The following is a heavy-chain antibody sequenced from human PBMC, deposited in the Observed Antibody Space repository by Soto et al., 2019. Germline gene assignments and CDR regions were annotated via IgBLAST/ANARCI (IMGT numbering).Heavy chain of an antibody. V-gene: IGHV2-26*01. J-gene: IGHJ6*03. CDR3: APALDYGDYQAYYYMDV. Sequence: QVTLKESGPVLVKPTETLTLTCTVSGFSLSNARMGVSWIRQPPGKALEWLAHIFSNDEKSYSTSLKSRLTISKDTSKSQVVLTMTNMDPVDTATYYCAPALDYGDYQAYYYMDVWGKGTTVTVSS. CDR2: IFSNDEK. CDR1: GFSLSNARMG. D-gene: IGHD4-17*01.